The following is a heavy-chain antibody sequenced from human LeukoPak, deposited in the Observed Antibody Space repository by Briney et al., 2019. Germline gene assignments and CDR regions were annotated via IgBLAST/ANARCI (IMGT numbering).Heavy chain of an antibody. V-gene: IGHV3-74*01. D-gene: IGHD1-26*01. J-gene: IGHJ3*02. CDR2: IHSDGSST. CDR1: GFTFSSYC. CDR3: ARGGRGTYNAFDI. Sequence: GGSLRLSCAASGFTFSSYCMHWVRHAPGKGLVWVSCIHSDGSSTVYADSVKGRFTISRDNAKNTLYLQMNSLRAEDTAVYYCARGGRGTYNAFDIWGQGTMVTVSS.